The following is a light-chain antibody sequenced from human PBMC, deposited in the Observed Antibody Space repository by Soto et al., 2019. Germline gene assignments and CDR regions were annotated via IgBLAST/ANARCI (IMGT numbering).Light chain of an antibody. J-gene: IGKJ4*01. Sequence: IQLTQSPSSLSASVGERVTITCRASRDIAIYLSWYQQKPGEAPKLLIYAASTLYGGVPSRFSGSGSGTDFALTITILQAEDFATYYCQQLRMYPSTFGGGTKVDIK. CDR3: QQLRMYPST. CDR2: AAS. CDR1: RDIAIY. V-gene: IGKV1-9*01.